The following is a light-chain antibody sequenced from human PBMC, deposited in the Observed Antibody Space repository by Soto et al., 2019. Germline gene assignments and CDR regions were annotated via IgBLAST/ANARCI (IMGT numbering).Light chain of an antibody. Sequence: QSVLTQPASVSESPGQSITISCAGTSSDIGGYNYVSWYQQHPDKAPKLLLFEVSNRPPGVSDRFSGSKSGITASLTISGLQTEDEADYYCISYTDRQSYLFGTGTKVTVL. J-gene: IGLJ1*01. V-gene: IGLV2-14*01. CDR2: EVS. CDR3: ISYTDRQSYL. CDR1: SSDIGGYNY.